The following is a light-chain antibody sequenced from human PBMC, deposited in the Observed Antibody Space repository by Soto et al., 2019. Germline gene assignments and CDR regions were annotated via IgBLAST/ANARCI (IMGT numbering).Light chain of an antibody. CDR2: GVS. CDR1: SNDVGDYFY. Sequence: QSALTQPPSASGSPGQSVTISCTGTSNDVGDYFYVSWYQQHPGKPPKLIIYGVSKRPSGVPLRFSGSRSGNTAFLTVSSLQTEDEADYYCTSYAGNDNYVFGTGTKVTVL. CDR3: TSYAGNDNYV. V-gene: IGLV2-8*01. J-gene: IGLJ1*01.